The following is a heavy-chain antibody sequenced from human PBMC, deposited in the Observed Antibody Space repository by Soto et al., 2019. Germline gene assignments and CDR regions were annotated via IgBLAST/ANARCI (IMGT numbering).Heavy chain of an antibody. J-gene: IGHJ4*02. CDR3: ARDLAAADH. CDR1: GYTFTNYY. CDR2: INPTSGST. D-gene: IGHD6-13*01. V-gene: IGHV1-46*01. Sequence: QVQLVQSGAEVKKPGASVKVSCRSSGYTFTNYYIHWVRQAPGQGSEWLAIINPTSGSTNYAQEFQGRVSLTMDTSTSTVYMELSGLRSEATAMFYCARDLAAADHWGKGNLVTVSS.